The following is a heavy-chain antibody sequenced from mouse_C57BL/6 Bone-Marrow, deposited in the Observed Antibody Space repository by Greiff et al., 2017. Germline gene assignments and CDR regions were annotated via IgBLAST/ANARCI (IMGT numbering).Heavy chain of an antibody. CDR1: GFTFSDYG. CDR3: ARGWLPAWFAY. V-gene: IGHV5-17*01. Sequence: EVKLVESGGGLVKPGGSLKLSCAASGFTFSDYGMHWVRQAPEKGLEWVAYISSGSSTIYYADTVKGRFTISRDNAKNTLFLQMNSLRSEDTAMYYCARGWLPAWFAYWGQGTLVTVSA. D-gene: IGHD1-1*02. CDR2: ISSGSSTI. J-gene: IGHJ3*01.